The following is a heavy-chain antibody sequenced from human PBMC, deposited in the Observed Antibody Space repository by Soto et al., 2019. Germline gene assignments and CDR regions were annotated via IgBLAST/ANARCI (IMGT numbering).Heavy chain of an antibody. D-gene: IGHD1-26*01. CDR3: ASSLVGATKSVDY. J-gene: IGHJ4*02. CDR2: IYYSGST. V-gene: IGHV4-31*03. Sequence: SETLSLTCTVSGGSISSGGYYWSWIRQHPGKGLEWIGYIYYSGSTYYNPSLKSRVTISVDTSKNQFSLKLSSVTAADTAVYYCASSLVGATKSVDYWGQGTLVTVSS. CDR1: GGSISSGGYY.